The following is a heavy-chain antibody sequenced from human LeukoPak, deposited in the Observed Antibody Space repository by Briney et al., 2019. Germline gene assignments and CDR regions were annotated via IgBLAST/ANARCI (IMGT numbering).Heavy chain of an antibody. CDR3: ASPFITTVRGVIVTRDY. CDR2: INSYGDYK. V-gene: IGHV3-21*03. CDR1: GFIFSDYS. J-gene: IGHJ4*02. D-gene: IGHD3-10*01. Sequence: GGSLRLSCAVSGFIFSDYSMNWVRQAPGKGLEWVASINSYGDYKSYADSLKGRFTISRDNAKNSLYLQMNSLRAEDTAVYYCASPFITTVRGVIVTRDYWGQGTLVTVSS.